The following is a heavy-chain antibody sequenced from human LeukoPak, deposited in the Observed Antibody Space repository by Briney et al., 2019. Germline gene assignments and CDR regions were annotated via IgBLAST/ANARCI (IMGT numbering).Heavy chain of an antibody. Sequence: GGSLRLSCAAAGFIFSSNYMSWVRQAPGEGLEWVSVIYGDGSTYYADSVKGRFTISRDNSKNTLYLQMNSLRPEDTAVYYCARRFISGWHLGYWGQGTLVTVSS. CDR3: ARRFISGWHLGY. V-gene: IGHV3-53*01. CDR1: GFIFSSNY. J-gene: IGHJ4*02. CDR2: IYGDGST. D-gene: IGHD6-19*01.